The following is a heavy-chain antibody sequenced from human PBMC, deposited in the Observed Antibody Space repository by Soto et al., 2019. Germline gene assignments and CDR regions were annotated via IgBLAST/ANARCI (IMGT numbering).Heavy chain of an antibody. CDR2: VFWDGGE. Sequence: QITLRESGPSLVKPTETLTLTCTFSGFSLTTTGVGVGWIRQPPGKALEWLAVVFWDGGERYSPSLKSRVTITKDTSKDQVVFTMTNMDPADTDTYYCTQVYGSGSWGWYFHSWGQGTLVTVSS. CDR3: TQVYGSGSWGWYFHS. J-gene: IGHJ4*02. D-gene: IGHD1-26*01. CDR1: GFSLTTTGVG. V-gene: IGHV2-5*02.